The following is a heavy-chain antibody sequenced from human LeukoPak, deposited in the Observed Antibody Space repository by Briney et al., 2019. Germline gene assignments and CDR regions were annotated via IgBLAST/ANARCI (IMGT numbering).Heavy chain of an antibody. D-gene: IGHD3-16*01. CDR2: INHSGST. CDR3: ARRGTTANWGLGEFDY. Sequence: SETLSLTCAVYGGSFSGYYWSWIRQPPGKGLEWIGEINHSGSTNYNPSLKSRVTISVDTSKNQFSLKLSSVTAADTAVYYCARRGTTANWGLGEFDYWGQGTLVTVSS. J-gene: IGHJ4*02. V-gene: IGHV4-34*01. CDR1: GGSFSGYY.